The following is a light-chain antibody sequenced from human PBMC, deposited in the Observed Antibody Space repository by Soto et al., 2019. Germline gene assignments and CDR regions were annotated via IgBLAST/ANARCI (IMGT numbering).Light chain of an antibody. J-gene: IGLJ2*01. CDR3: AAWDVSLNGPV. CDR2: IND. Sequence: QSVLTQPPSVSGTPGQRVTISCSGSSSNIGSNTVNWYQQLPGTPPKLVININDERPSGVPERFSGSKSGTSASLAISGLQSEDEADYYCAAWDVSLNGPVFGGGTKLTVL. CDR1: SSNIGSNT. V-gene: IGLV1-44*01.